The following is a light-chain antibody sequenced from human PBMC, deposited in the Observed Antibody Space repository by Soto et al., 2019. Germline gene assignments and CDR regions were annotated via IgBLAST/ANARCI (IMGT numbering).Light chain of an antibody. CDR1: QSVSSGY. V-gene: IGKV3-20*01. CDR2: GSS. Sequence: EIVLTQAPGTLALSPAERATLSCRCSQSVSSGYLAWYQQKPGQAPRLLIYGSSSRATGTPDRFSGSGSGTDFTLTVSRLEPEDFAVYYCQQYGTSPQTFGQGTKVDI. J-gene: IGKJ1*01. CDR3: QQYGTSPQT.